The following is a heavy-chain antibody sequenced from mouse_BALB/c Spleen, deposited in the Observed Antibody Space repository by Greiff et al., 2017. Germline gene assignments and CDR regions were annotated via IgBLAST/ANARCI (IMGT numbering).Heavy chain of an antibody. CDR2: IRLKSNNYAT. D-gene: IGHD2-4*01. Sequence: EVKLVESGGGLVQPGGSMKLSCVASGFTFSNYWMNWVRQSPEKGLEWVAEIRLKSNNYATHYAESVKGRFTISRDDSKSSVYLQMNNLRAEDTGIYYCTIYYDYGNYFDYWGQGTTLTVSS. J-gene: IGHJ2*01. CDR1: GFTFSNYW. V-gene: IGHV6-6*02. CDR3: TIYYDYGNYFDY.